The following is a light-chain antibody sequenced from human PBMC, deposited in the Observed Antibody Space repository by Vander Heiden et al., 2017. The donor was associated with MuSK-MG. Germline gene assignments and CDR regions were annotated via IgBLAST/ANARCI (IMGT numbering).Light chain of an antibody. Sequence: SYELTQPPPVSGSPGQTARITCSGDALPKQYAYWYQQKPGQAPVLVIYKDSERPSGIPERFSGSSSGTTVTLTISGVQAEDEADYYCQSADSSGVVFGGGTKLTVL. CDR2: KDS. CDR3: QSADSSGVV. CDR1: ALPKQY. J-gene: IGLJ2*01. V-gene: IGLV3-25*03.